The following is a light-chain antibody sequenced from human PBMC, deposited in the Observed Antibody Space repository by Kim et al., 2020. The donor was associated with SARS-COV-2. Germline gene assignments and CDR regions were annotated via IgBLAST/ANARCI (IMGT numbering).Light chain of an antibody. CDR3: SSYTSSSTLV. Sequence: QSALTQPASVSGSPGQSITISCTRTSGDVGGYNYVSWYQQHPGQAPKLLIYDVRKRPSGVSYRFSGSKSGYTASLTISGLQAEDEADYFCSSYTSSSTLVFGGGTQLTVL. J-gene: IGLJ2*01. CDR1: SGDVGGYNY. CDR2: DVR. V-gene: IGLV2-14*03.